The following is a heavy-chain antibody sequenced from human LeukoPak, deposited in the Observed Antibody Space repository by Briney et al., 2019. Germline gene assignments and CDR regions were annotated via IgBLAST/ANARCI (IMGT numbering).Heavy chain of an antibody. D-gene: IGHD1-26*01. V-gene: IGHV4-4*09. CDR3: ARLTWAYGSVDY. CDR1: GDSIHNNY. CDR2: IYSGST. J-gene: IGHJ4*02. Sequence: SETLSLTCAVSGDSIHNNYWTWIRQPPGKGLEWIAHIYSGSTNYNPSLKSRVIISVDTSSYQFSLRLSSVTAADTAVYYCARLTWAYGSVDYWGQGSLVTVSS.